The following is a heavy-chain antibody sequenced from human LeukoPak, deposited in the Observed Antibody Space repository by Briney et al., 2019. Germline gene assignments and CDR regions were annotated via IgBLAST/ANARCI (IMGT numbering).Heavy chain of an antibody. D-gene: IGHD6-13*01. J-gene: IGHJ1*01. Sequence: GGSLRLSCAASGFTFSSYAMSWIRQAPGKGLEWVSYISSSGSTIYYADSVKGRFTISRDNAKNSLYLQMNSLRAEDTAVYYCARDGTYSSSWYGGEYFQHWGQGTLVTVSS. CDR3: ARDGTYSSSWYGGEYFQH. V-gene: IGHV3-11*01. CDR1: GFTFSSYA. CDR2: ISSSGSTI.